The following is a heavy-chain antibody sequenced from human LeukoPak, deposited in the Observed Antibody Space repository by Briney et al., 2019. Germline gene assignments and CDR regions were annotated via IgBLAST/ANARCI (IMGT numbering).Heavy chain of an antibody. D-gene: IGHD1-26*01. CDR3: ARDYSGAGTVGATSGY. V-gene: IGHV4-39*02. CDR2: IYYSGNT. Sequence: SETLSLTCAVSGGSISSSSSYWGWIRQPPGKGLEWIGNIYYSGNTYYNPSLKSRVTISVDTSKNQFSLKLSSVTAADTAVYYCARDYSGAGTVGATSGYWGQGTLVTVSS. J-gene: IGHJ4*02. CDR1: GGSISSSSSY.